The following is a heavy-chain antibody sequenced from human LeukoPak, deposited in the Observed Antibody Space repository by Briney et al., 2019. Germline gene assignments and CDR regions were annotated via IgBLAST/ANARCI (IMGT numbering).Heavy chain of an antibody. V-gene: IGHV1-58*02. J-gene: IGHJ4*02. CDR1: GFTFTSSA. Sequence: SVKVSCTASGFTFTSSAMQWVRQARGQRLEWIGWIVVGSGNTNYAQKFQERVTITRDMSTSTAYMELSSLRSEDTAVYYCAAAIRIVGATFSDYWGQGTLVTVSS. D-gene: IGHD1-26*01. CDR2: IVVGSGNT. CDR3: AAAIRIVGATFSDY.